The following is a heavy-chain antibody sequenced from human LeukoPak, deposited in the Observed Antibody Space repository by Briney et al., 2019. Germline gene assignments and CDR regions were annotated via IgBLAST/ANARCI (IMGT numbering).Heavy chain of an antibody. V-gene: IGHV3-9*01. CDR1: GFTFDDYA. CDR3: AKGRYGYSTGDYFDY. Sequence: PGGSLRLSCAASGFTFDDYAMHWVRQAPGKGLEWVSGISWNSGSIGYADSVKGRFTISRDNAKNSLYLQMNSLRAEDTALYYCAKGRYGYSTGDYFDYWGQETLVTVSS. CDR2: ISWNSGSI. J-gene: IGHJ4*02. D-gene: IGHD6-25*01.